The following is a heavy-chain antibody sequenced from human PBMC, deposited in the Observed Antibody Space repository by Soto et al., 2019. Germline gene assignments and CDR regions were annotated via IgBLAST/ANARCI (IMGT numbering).Heavy chain of an antibody. CDR2: IIPIYASP. J-gene: IGHJ4*02. CDR3: AVTVTGSRSPLAH. D-gene: IGHD3-9*01. Sequence: QVQLVQSGAEVKKPGSSVKVSCKACGGTFSSNAISWVRQAPGQGLEWMGGIIPIYASPNYAQNFQGRVTVTADKATSTAYLELSRLKFADSAIYYCAVTVTGSRSPLAHWGRGTLVIVSS. CDR1: GGTFSSNA. V-gene: IGHV1-69*06.